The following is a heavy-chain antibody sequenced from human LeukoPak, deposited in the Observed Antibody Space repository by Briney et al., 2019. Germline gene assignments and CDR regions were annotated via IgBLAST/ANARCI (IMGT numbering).Heavy chain of an antibody. CDR3: ARDRLSSSGYYGPFDY. Sequence: SETLSLTCTVSGGSISSGGYYWSWIRQPPGKGLEWIGYIYHSGSTYYNPSLKSRVTISVDRSKNQFSLKLSSVTAADTAVYYCARDRLSSSGYYGPFDYWGQGTLVTVSS. J-gene: IGHJ4*02. CDR2: IYHSGST. V-gene: IGHV4-30-2*01. D-gene: IGHD3-3*01. CDR1: GGSISSGGYY.